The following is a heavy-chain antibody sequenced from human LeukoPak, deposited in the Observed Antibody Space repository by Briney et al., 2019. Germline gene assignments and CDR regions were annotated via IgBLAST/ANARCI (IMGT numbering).Heavy chain of an antibody. CDR1: GGSISSYY. CDR3: ARGYYDFWSGSDKGHAFDI. J-gene: IGHJ3*02. CDR2: IYYSGST. Sequence: KTSETLSLTCTVSGGSISSYYWSWIRQPPGKGLEWIGYIYYSGSTNYNPSLKSRVTISVDTSKNQFSLKLSSVTAADTAVYYCARGYYDFWSGSDKGHAFDIWGQGTMVTVSS. D-gene: IGHD3-3*01. V-gene: IGHV4-59*08.